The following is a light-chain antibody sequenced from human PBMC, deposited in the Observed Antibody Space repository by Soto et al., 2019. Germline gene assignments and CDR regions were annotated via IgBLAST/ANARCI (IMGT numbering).Light chain of an antibody. CDR1: SSNVGSYKL. J-gene: IGLJ1*01. Sequence: QSVLTQPASVSGSPGQSITISCTGTSSNVGSYKLVSWYQQHPGKAPKLMIYEVSNRPSGVSNRFSGSKSGYTASLTISGLQAEDEADYYCNSHTSSGFRVFGTGTKVTVL. V-gene: IGLV2-14*02. CDR3: NSHTSSGFRV. CDR2: EVS.